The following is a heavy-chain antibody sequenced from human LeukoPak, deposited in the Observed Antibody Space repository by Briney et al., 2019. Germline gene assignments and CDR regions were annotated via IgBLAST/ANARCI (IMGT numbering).Heavy chain of an antibody. CDR1: GGSISSSSYY. CDR2: IYYSGST. CDR3: ARLHPITRFDY. V-gene: IGHV4-39*01. Sequence: PSETLSLTCTVSGGSISSSSYYWGWIRQPPGKGLEWIGSIYYSGSTYYNPSLKSRVTISVDTSKNQFSLKLSSVTAADTAVYYCARLHPITRFDYWGQGTLVTVSS. D-gene: IGHD5-12*01. J-gene: IGHJ4*02.